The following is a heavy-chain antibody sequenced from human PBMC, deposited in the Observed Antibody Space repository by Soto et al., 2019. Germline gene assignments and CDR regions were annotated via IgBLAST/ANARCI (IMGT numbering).Heavy chain of an antibody. CDR1: GLTYSHCA. Sequence: EVQLSESGGALRQPGGSQRLSCAAWGLTYSHCAVVWARQTPRKGLEWVSGISASGGLKYYADSVQGRFTVSRDNSKNILYLQMDNLGDGDTALYYCAREVGAPSGWLDPWGQGTQVTVSS. D-gene: IGHD1-26*01. CDR3: AREVGAPSGWLDP. V-gene: IGHV3-23*01. CDR2: ISASGGLK. J-gene: IGHJ5*02.